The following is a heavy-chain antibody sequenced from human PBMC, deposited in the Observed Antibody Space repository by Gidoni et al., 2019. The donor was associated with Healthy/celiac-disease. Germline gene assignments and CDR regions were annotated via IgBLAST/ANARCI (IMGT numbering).Heavy chain of an antibody. CDR3: ARGFTNYYDSSGYYTDAFDI. D-gene: IGHD3-22*01. V-gene: IGHV3-21*01. Sequence: EVQLVESGGGLVNPGGSLGPSCAPSGFTFSSFSMTWVRQAPGKGLEWGSSISSSSSYIYYADSVKGRFTISRDNAKNSLYLQMNSLRAEDTAVYYCARGFTNYYDSSGYYTDAFDIWGQGTMVTVSS. CDR2: ISSSSSYI. J-gene: IGHJ3*02. CDR1: GFTFSSFS.